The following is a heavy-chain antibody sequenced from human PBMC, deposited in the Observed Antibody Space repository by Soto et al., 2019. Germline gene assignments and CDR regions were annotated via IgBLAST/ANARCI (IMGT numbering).Heavy chain of an antibody. V-gene: IGHV3-30-3*01. J-gene: IGHJ4*02. CDR2: ISYDGSNK. CDR3: AKDGGGYAYNYELDS. CDR1: GFTFSSYA. D-gene: IGHD3-16*01. Sequence: GGSLRLSCAASGFTFSSYAMHWVRQAPGKGLEWVAVISYDGSNKYYADSVKGRFTISRDNAKNSLYLEMTSLRPEDTAFYHCAKDGGGYAYNYELDSWGQGTLVTVSS.